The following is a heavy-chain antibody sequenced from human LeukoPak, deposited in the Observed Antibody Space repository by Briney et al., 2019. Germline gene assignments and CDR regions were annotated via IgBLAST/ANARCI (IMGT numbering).Heavy chain of an antibody. J-gene: IGHJ3*02. Sequence: SETLSLTCTVSGGSISSGGYYWSWIRQHPGKGLEWIGYIYYSGSTYYNPSLKSRVTISVDTSKNQFSLKLSSVTAADTAVYYCARDQKGVYYDSTGRAFDIWGQGTMATVSS. D-gene: IGHD3-22*01. CDR2: IYYSGST. V-gene: IGHV4-31*03. CDR1: GGSISSGGYY. CDR3: ARDQKGVYYDSTGRAFDI.